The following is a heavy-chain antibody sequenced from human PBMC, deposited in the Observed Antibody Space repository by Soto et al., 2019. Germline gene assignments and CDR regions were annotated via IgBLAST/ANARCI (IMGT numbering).Heavy chain of an antibody. D-gene: IGHD3-10*01. J-gene: IGHJ6*02. CDR3: AKDRGMSLSFYGLDV. CDR2: ISYDGINK. CDR1: GFTFSDYG. Sequence: QVQLVESGGGVVQPGTSLRLSCQASGFTFSDYGMHWVRQAPGKGLEWVAVISYDGINKYYADSVKGRFTISRDNSNKTAYLEMNSLRAEDTAVYYCAKDRGMSLSFYGLDVWGQGTTVTVSS. V-gene: IGHV3-30*18.